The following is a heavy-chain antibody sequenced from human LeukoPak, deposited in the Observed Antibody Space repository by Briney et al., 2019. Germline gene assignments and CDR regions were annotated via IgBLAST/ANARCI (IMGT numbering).Heavy chain of an antibody. CDR2: IDPSGST. D-gene: IGHD5-12*01. J-gene: IGHJ4*02. V-gene: IGHV1-46*01. CDR1: GHTLARYS. Sequence: ASVKVSCKAYGHTLARYSMHWVRQAPGQGLEWMAIIDPSGSTKSAQKFQDRVTLTRDTSTTTVYMEPSSLRSEDTAIYYCVRYSGYDYFFDLWGQGTLVTVSS. CDR3: VRYSGYDYFFDL.